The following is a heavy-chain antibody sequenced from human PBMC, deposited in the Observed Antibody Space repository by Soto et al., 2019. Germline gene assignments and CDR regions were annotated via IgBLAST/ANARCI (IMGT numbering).Heavy chain of an antibody. Sequence: GGSLRLSCAASGFTVSSNYMSWVRQAPGKGLEWVSVIYSGGSTYYADSVEGRFTISRDNSKNTLYLQMNSLRAEDTAVYYCARAEYYDSSGYYEDGMDVWGQGTTVTV. CDR1: GFTVSSNY. CDR2: IYSGGST. J-gene: IGHJ6*02. D-gene: IGHD3-22*01. CDR3: ARAEYYDSSGYYEDGMDV. V-gene: IGHV3-66*01.